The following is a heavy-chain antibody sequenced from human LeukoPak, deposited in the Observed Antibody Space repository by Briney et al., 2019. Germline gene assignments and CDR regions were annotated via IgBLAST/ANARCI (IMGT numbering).Heavy chain of an antibody. V-gene: IGHV3-30*02. CDR1: GFTFSSYG. J-gene: IGHJ6*03. CDR3: AKELHDFTDYYMDV. D-gene: IGHD3-3*01. CDR2: IRYDGSNK. Sequence: GGSLRLSCAASGFTFSSYGMHWVRQAPGKGLEWVAFIRYDGSNKYYADSVKGRFTISRDNSKNTLYLQMNSLRAEDTAIYYCAKELHDFTDYYMDVWGKGTTVTVSS.